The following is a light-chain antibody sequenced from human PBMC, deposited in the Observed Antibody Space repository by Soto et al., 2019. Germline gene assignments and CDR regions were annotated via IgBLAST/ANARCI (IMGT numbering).Light chain of an antibody. V-gene: IGKV3-15*01. Sequence: EILLTQSPATLPVSPGERATLSCRASQSVGSNLAWFQQKPGQAPRLLIYGSSTRATGVPARFSGSGSGADFTLTISNLQSEDFAVYYCQQYTNWPPITFGQGARPEIK. CDR3: QQYTNWPPIT. J-gene: IGKJ5*01. CDR2: GSS. CDR1: QSVGSN.